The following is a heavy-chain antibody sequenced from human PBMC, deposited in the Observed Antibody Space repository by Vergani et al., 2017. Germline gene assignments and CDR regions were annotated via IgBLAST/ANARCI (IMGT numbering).Heavy chain of an antibody. CDR1: GFTLNTYG. CDR2: IRYDGSSE. D-gene: IGHD2/OR15-2a*01. V-gene: IGHV3-30*02. J-gene: IGHJ6*02. Sequence: QVQILQSGGGVFQPGGSLRLSCTLSGFTLNTYGIHWVRQAPGKGLEWLSFIRYDGSSEYYGDSVKGRFTISRDKSQNTVNLQMNSLRTEDTAVYFCANSVIAGNVGVAYFGMDVWGRGTTVTVS. CDR3: ANSVIAGNVGVAYFGMDV.